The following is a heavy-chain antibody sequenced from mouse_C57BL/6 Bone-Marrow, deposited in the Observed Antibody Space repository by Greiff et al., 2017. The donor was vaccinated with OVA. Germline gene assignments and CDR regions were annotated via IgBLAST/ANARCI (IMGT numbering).Heavy chain of an antibody. D-gene: IGHD1-3*01. CDR3: TRGINFSWFAY. CDR2: IDPETGGT. Sequence: QVQLKQSGAELVRPGASVTLSCKASGYTFTDYEMHWVKQTPVHGLEWIGAIDPETGGTAYNQKFKGKAILTADKSSSTAYMELRSLTSEDSAVYYCTRGINFSWFAYWGQGTLVTVSA. J-gene: IGHJ3*01. V-gene: IGHV1-15*01. CDR1: GYTFTDYE.